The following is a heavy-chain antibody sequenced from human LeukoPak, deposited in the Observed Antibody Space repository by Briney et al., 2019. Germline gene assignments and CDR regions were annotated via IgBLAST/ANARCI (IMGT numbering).Heavy chain of an antibody. CDR1: GYSISSGRY. Sequence: PSETLSLTCAVSGYSISSGRYWGWIRQLPGKGLEWIGSVFHSGSTYYNPSLKSRVTISVDTSKNHFSLNLRSVTAADTAVYYCARSLSTAGIDYWGQGTLVTVSS. CDR2: VFHSGST. V-gene: IGHV4-38-2*01. J-gene: IGHJ4*02. CDR3: ARSLSTAGIDY. D-gene: IGHD2-2*01.